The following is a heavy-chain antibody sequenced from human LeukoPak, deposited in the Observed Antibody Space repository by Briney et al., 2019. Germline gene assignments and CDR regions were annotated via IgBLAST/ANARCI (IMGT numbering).Heavy chain of an antibody. D-gene: IGHD6-19*01. V-gene: IGHV1-2*02. CDR3: ARDLYQWLPSTRPRDYYYYMDV. CDR2: INPNSGGT. Sequence: GASVMVSCKASGYTFTGYYIHWVRQAPGQGLEYMGWINPNSGGTNYAQKFQGRVTMTRDTSISTAYMELSRLRSDDTAVYYCARDLYQWLPSTRPRDYYYYMDVWGEGTTVTVSS. CDR1: GYTFTGYY. J-gene: IGHJ6*03.